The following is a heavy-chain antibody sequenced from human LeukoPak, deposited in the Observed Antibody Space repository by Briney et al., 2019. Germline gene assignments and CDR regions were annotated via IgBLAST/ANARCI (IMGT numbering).Heavy chain of an antibody. J-gene: IGHJ6*03. Sequence: NSSETLSLTCSVSGGSITGYSWSWIRQPPGKGLEWIGTIYYSGSTYYNPSLKSRVTISVDTSKNQFSLKLSSVTAADTAVYYCARTEYGSGSYYGYYYYMDVWGKGTTVTISS. D-gene: IGHD3-10*01. CDR3: ARTEYGSGSYYGYYYYMDV. CDR2: IYYSGST. V-gene: IGHV4-39*01. CDR1: GGSITGYS.